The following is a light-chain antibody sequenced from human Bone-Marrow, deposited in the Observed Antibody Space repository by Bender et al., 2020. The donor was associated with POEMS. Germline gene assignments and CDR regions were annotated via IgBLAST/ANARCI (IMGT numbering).Light chain of an antibody. J-gene: IGLJ1*01. CDR2: SDY. CDR1: HSNVGNDV. V-gene: IGLV1-44*01. CDR3: ASWDDTHYV. Sequence: QSLLTQPPSTSGLPGQRITVSCFGSHSNVGNDVVNWYQHLPGMAPRLLIFSDYNRAAGVPARFSASKSGTSASLAISGLQPEDEADYYCASWDDTHYVFGTPTKVTVL.